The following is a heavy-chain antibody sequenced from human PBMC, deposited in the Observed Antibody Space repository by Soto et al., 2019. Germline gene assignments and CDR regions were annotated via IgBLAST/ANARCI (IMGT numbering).Heavy chain of an antibody. CDR3: ARVEQQLVRAFDI. V-gene: IGHV4-59*01. CDR2: IYYSGST. Sequence: QVQLQESGPGLVKPSETLSLTCTVSGGSISSYYWSWIRQPPGKGLEWIGYIYYSGSTNYNPSLKSRVTISVDTSKNQFSLKLSSVTAADTAVYYCARVEQQLVRAFDIWGQGTMVTVSS. D-gene: IGHD6-13*01. CDR1: GGSISSYY. J-gene: IGHJ3*02.